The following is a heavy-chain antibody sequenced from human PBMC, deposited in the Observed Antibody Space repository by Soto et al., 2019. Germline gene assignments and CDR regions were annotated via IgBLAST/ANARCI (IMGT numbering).Heavy chain of an antibody. V-gene: IGHV5-10-1*01. J-gene: IGHJ6*02. CDR1: GYIFTSYW. D-gene: IGHD1-7*01. CDR3: ARQLELLPYYYYGMDV. CDR2: IDPSDSYT. Sequence: GESLKISCQGSGYIFTSYWINWVRQMPGKGLEWMGRIDPSDSYTNYSPSFQGHVTISADKSISTAYLQWSSLKASDTAMYYCARQLELLPYYYYGMDVWGQGTTVTVSS.